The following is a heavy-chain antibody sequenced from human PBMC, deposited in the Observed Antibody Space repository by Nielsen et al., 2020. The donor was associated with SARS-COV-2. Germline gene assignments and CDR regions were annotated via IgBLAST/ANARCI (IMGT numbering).Heavy chain of an antibody. Sequence: SETLSLTCAVFGESFSDNKWNWVRQPPGRGLEWIGEIDHSGSASYNPSLKSRVTMSVDTSKNQFSPTLNSVTAADTAVYFCARGKRSYSGSFLTYYYYYYMDVWGKGTTVTVSS. D-gene: IGHD1-14*01. CDR1: GESFSDNK. J-gene: IGHJ6*03. CDR3: ARGKRSYSGSFLTYYYYYYMDV. V-gene: IGHV4-34*01. CDR2: IDHSGSA.